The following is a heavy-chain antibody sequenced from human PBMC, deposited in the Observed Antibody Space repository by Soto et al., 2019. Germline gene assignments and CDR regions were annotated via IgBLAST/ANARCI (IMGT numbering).Heavy chain of an antibody. Sequence: GGSLGRSGAASGFTFSTYNMVWVRQAPGKGLEWLSYITTTSTPIYYADSVKGRFTISRDNAKNSLFLQMNSLRAEDTAVYYCARYYDSSGPDLWGRGTRVTVSS. D-gene: IGHD3-22*01. CDR3: ARYYDSSGPDL. CDR2: ITTTSTPI. V-gene: IGHV3-48*01. J-gene: IGHJ2*01. CDR1: GFTFSTYN.